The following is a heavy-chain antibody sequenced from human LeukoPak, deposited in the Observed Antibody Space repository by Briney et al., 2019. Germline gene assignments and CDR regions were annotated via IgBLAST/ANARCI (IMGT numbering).Heavy chain of an antibody. J-gene: IGHJ6*02. Sequence: SVKVSCKASGGTFSSYAISWVRQAPGQGLEWMGRIIPILGIANYAQKFQGRVTIAADKSTSTAYMELSSLRSEDTAVYYCAIRHDYSNYATYYYGMDVWGQGTTVTVSS. D-gene: IGHD4-11*01. CDR3: AIRHDYSNYATYYYGMDV. CDR2: IIPILGIA. CDR1: GGTFSSYA. V-gene: IGHV1-69*04.